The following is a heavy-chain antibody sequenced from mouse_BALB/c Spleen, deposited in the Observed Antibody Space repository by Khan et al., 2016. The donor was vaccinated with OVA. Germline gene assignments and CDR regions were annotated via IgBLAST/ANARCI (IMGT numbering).Heavy chain of an antibody. D-gene: IGHD2-1*01. CDR2: VNSDGDYT. V-gene: IGHV5-9-3*01. Sequence: DVKLVESGGGLVKPGGSLKLSCAASGFTFSTYAMSWVRQTPERRLEWVATVNSDGDYTFYPDNVTGRFTISRDNAKNTRYLQISSLRSEDTAMYYCARSAYGNFAYWGQGTLVTVSA. CDR1: GFTFSTYA. J-gene: IGHJ3*01. CDR3: ARSAYGNFAY.